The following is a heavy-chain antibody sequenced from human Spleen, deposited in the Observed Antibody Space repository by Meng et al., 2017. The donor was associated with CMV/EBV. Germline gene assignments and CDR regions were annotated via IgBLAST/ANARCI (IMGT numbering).Heavy chain of an antibody. Sequence: SCKASGYTCTSYDINWVRQATGQGLEWMGWINPNSGNTGYTQRFQGRLTITRNISTNTAYMELSSLRSEDTAVYYCARDSNYVWFDPWGQGTLVTVSS. J-gene: IGHJ5*02. V-gene: IGHV1-8*03. D-gene: IGHD4-11*01. CDR1: GYTCTSYD. CDR2: INPNSGNT. CDR3: ARDSNYVWFDP.